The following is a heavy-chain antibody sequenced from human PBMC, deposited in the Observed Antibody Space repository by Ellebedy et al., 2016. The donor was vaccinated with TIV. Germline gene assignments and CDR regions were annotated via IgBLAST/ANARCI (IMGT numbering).Heavy chain of an antibody. V-gene: IGHV4-39*07. CDR2: IHYTGST. CDR3: ATEERFTVVTTAFGS. D-gene: IGHD4-23*01. Sequence: SETLSLXCAVSGGSINKSGYYLAWIRQPPGKGLEWIGNIHYTGSTYYDLSLESRVTISVDTSRNKFSLELSSVTAADTAVYYCATEERFTVVTTAFGSWGQGTLVTVSS. CDR1: GGSINKSGYY. J-gene: IGHJ4*02.